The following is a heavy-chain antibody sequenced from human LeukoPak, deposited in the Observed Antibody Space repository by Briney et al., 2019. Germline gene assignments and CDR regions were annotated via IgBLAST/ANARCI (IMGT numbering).Heavy chain of an antibody. CDR1: GGSISSGDYY. CDR2: IYYSGST. Sequence: SETLSLTCTVSGGSISSGDYYWSWIRQPPGKGLEWIGYIYYSGSTYCNPSLKSRVTISVDTSKNQFSLKLSSVTAADTAVYYCARDPGGYCSSTSCPTWGQGTLVTVSS. J-gene: IGHJ4*02. D-gene: IGHD2-2*01. V-gene: IGHV4-30-4*08. CDR3: ARDPGGYCSSTSCPT.